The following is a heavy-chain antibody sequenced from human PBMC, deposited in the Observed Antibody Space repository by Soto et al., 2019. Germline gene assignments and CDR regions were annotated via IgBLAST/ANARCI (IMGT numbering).Heavy chain of an antibody. D-gene: IGHD2-8*01. J-gene: IGHJ4*02. CDR1: GFTFSNAW. CDR3: TTGIVLMVTYYFDY. V-gene: IGHV3-15*01. CDR2: IKSKTDGGTT. Sequence: EVQLVESGGGLVKPGESLRLSCAASGFTFSNAWMSWVRQAPGKGLEWVGRIKSKTDGGTTDYAAPVKGRFTISRDDSKNTLYLQMSSLKTEDTAVYYCTTGIVLMVTYYFDYWGQGTLVTVSS.